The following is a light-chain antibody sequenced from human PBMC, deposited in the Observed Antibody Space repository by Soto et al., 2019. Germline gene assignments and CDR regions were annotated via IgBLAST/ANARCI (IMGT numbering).Light chain of an antibody. J-gene: IGKJ4*01. V-gene: IGKV3-11*01. CDR2: DAS. CDR1: QSVSTY. CDR3: QQRSTWPLT. Sequence: EIVLTQSPATLSLSPGERATLSCTASQSVSTYLAWYQQKPGQAPRLLIYDASNRATGIPARFSGSGSGTDFTLTISSLEPEDFAVYYCQQRSTWPLTFGGGTKVEIK.